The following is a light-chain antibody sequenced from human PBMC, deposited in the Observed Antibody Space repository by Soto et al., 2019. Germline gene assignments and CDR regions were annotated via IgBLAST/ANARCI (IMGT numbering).Light chain of an antibody. CDR2: GAS. CDR3: QQFSSYPLT. Sequence: DIVLAQSPVTLSLYPGEIATLSCRAGQSVSGYLVWYQQKPGQAPRLLIYGASGRATGIPDRFSGSGSGTAFTLTISTLEPEDFAAYYCQQFSSYPLTFGGGTKVDIK. V-gene: IGKV3-11*01. J-gene: IGKJ4*01. CDR1: QSVSGY.